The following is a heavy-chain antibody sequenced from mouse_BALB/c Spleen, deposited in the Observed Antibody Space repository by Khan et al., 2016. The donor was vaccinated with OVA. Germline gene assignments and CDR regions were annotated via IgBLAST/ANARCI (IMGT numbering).Heavy chain of an antibody. Sequence: QVQLKESGAELVRPGASVKLSCKASGYTFTDYNINWVKQRTGQGLEWIGEIYPGSGNTYYNEKFKGKATLTADKSSSTAYMQLSSLTSGDSAVYFCAREWGAWFPYWGQGTLVTVSA. CDR3: AREWGAWFPY. J-gene: IGHJ3*01. CDR1: GYTFTDYN. CDR2: IYPGSGNT. V-gene: IGHV1-77*01.